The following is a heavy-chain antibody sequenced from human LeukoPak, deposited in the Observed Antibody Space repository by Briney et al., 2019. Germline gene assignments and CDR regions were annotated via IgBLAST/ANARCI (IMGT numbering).Heavy chain of an antibody. J-gene: IGHJ4*02. Sequence: PSETLSLTCAVYGGSFSGYDWSWIRQPPGKGPEWIGEINQRGRANYNPSLKSRVIISVDRSKNQFSLKLSSVTAADAAVYYCARKAVTGYDSWGQGTLVTVSS. V-gene: IGHV4-34*01. CDR3: ARKAVTGYDS. CDR1: GGSFSGYD. D-gene: IGHD3-9*01. CDR2: INQRGRA.